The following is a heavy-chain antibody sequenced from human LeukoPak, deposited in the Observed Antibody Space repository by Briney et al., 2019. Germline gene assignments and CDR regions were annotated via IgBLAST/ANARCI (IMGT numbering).Heavy chain of an antibody. CDR2: INPSGGST. CDR1: GYTFTSYY. J-gene: IGHJ5*02. CDR3: ARGLQRRCSGGSCNWFDP. D-gene: IGHD2-15*01. V-gene: IGHV1-46*01. Sequence: ASVKVSCKASGYTFTSYYMHWVRQAPGQGLEWMGIINPSGGSTSYAQKFQGRVTMTRDMSTSTVYMELSSLRSEDTAVYYCARGLQRRCSGGSCNWFDPWGQGTLVTVSS.